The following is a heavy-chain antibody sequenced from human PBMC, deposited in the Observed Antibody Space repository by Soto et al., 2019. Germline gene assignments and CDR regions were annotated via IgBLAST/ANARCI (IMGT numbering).Heavy chain of an antibody. CDR3: ARGWLRDPWMY. J-gene: IGHJ4*02. V-gene: IGHV3-21*01. Sequence: EVQLVESGGGLVKPGGSLRLSCAASGFTFSTYNMNWIRQAPGTGLEWVASISSTSVYMYYANSLKGRFTISRANAKSSLYLQVNSMGAEDTAVYYCARGWLRDPWMYWGQGTLVTVSS. CDR2: ISSTSVYM. CDR1: GFTFSTYN. D-gene: IGHD5-12*01.